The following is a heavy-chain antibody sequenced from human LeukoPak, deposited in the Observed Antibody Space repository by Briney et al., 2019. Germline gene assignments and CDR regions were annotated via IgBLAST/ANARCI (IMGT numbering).Heavy chain of an antibody. CDR3: ARGGVLGQSAFDI. Sequence: SETLSLTCTVSGGSISSYYWSWIRQPPGKGLEWIGYFYYSGSTNYNPSLKSRVTISVDTSKNQFSLKLSSVTAADTAVYYCARGGVLGQSAFDIWGHGTLVTVSS. CDR2: FYYSGST. D-gene: IGHD3-10*01. J-gene: IGHJ3*02. V-gene: IGHV4-59*08. CDR1: GGSISSYY.